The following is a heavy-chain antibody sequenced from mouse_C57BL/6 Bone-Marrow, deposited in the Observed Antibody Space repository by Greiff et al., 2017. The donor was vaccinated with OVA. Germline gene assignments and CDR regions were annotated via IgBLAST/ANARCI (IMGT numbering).Heavy chain of an antibody. D-gene: IGHD3-3*01. Sequence: EVQLQESGAELVRPGASVKLSCTASGYNINDYYMHWVKQRPEKGLEWIGRIDPEDGDTEYAPKFQGKATMTADTSSNTAYLQLSSLTSEDTAVYYCTASQLGVYAMGYWGQGTSVTVSS. V-gene: IGHV14-1*01. CDR2: IDPEDGDT. J-gene: IGHJ4*01. CDR1: GYNINDYY. CDR3: TASQLGVYAMGY.